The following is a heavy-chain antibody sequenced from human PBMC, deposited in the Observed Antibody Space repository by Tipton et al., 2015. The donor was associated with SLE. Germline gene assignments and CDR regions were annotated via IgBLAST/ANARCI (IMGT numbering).Heavy chain of an antibody. J-gene: IGHJ6*02. CDR3: ARDRLELRWSNYYGMDV. CDR1: GGSISSGSYY. V-gene: IGHV4-61*09. D-gene: IGHD4-23*01. Sequence: TLSLTCTVSGGSISSGSYYWSWIRQPAGKGLEWIGHIYTSGSTNYNPSLKSRVTISVDTSKNQFSLKLSSVTAADTAVYYCARDRLELRWSNYYGMDVWGQGTLVTVSS. CDR2: IYTSGST.